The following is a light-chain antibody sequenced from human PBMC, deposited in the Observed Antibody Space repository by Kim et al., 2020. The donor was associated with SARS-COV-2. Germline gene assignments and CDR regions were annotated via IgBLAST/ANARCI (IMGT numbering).Light chain of an antibody. V-gene: IGLV3-21*01. CDR2: YES. J-gene: IGLJ3*02. CDR1: DIGIKS. Sequence: APGETATITCGEADIGIKSVHWYQQRPGQAPVLVIYYESDRPAGIPERFSGSKSGNTATLTITRVEAGDEADYYCQVWESSHVSWVFGGGTQLTVL. CDR3: QVWESSHVSWV.